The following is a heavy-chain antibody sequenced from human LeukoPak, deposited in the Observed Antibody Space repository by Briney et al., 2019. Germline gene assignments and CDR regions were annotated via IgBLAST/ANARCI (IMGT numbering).Heavy chain of an antibody. V-gene: IGHV4-34*01. J-gene: IGHJ3*02. Sequence: SETLSLTCALYGGSFSAHYWSWIRQPPGKALGWIGETDHRGSTHYNASLMSRVTMSIDTSNNHFSLKLRSVTAADTAVYYCARRTPQMTTNEYALDIWGQGALVTVSS. CDR2: TDHRGST. D-gene: IGHD5-24*01. CDR3: ARRTPQMTTNEYALDI. CDR1: GGSFSAHY.